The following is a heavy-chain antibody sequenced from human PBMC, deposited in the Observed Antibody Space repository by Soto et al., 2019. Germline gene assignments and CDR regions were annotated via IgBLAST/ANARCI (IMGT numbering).Heavy chain of an antibody. CDR2: IYYSGVT. CDR3: ARRYGRNFAY. Sequence: PSETLSLTCTLSGDPITSGGFYWTWIRQHPAKGLEWIGYIYYSGVTYYNPSLKSRATISVDTSKNQFSLNLSSVTAADTAVYYCARRYGRNFAYWGQGTLVTVSS. CDR1: GDPITSGGFY. D-gene: IGHD1-20*01. J-gene: IGHJ4*02. V-gene: IGHV4-31*03.